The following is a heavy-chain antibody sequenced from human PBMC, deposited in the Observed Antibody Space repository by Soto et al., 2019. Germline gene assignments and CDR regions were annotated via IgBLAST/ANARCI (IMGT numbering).Heavy chain of an antibody. CDR2: ISSSGSTI. CDR3: AREKVEMATIGYYGMDV. Sequence: PGGSLRLSCAASGFAFSDYYMSWIRQAPGKGLEWVSYISSSGSTIYYADSVKGRFTISRDNAKNSLYLQMNSLRAEDTAVYYCAREKVEMATIGYYGMDVWGQGTTVTVSS. J-gene: IGHJ6*02. D-gene: IGHD5-12*01. V-gene: IGHV3-11*01. CDR1: GFAFSDYY.